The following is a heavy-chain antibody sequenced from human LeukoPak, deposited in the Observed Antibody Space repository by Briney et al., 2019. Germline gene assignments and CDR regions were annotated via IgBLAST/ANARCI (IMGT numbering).Heavy chain of an antibody. J-gene: IGHJ4*02. D-gene: IGHD3-10*01. CDR3: ARGGGRLLLWFGETCLDY. Sequence: SETLSLTCTVSGYSISSGYYWGWIRQPPGKGLEWIGSIYHSGSTYYDPSLKSRVTISVDTSKNQFSLKLSSVTAADTAVYYCARGGGRLLLWFGETCLDYWGQGTLVTVSS. CDR2: IYHSGST. V-gene: IGHV4-38-2*02. CDR1: GYSISSGYY.